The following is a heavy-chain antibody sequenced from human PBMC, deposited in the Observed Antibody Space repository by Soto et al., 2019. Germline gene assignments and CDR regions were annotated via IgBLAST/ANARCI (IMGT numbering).Heavy chain of an antibody. V-gene: IGHV4-30-4*01. Sequence: SETLSLTCTVSGDSISSGNKYWSWIRQPPGKDLEWIGYIFSSGTTYYNPSLKSRLTMSLDAPQNQFSLKLNSLTDADTAVYFCARVPSPFDYYYAMDVWGQGTTVTVSS. CDR3: ARVPSPFDYYYAMDV. J-gene: IGHJ6*02. D-gene: IGHD3-16*01. CDR2: IFSSGTT. CDR1: GDSISSGNKY.